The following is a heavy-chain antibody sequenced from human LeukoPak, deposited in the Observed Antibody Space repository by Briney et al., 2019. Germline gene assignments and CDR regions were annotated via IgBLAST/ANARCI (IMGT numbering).Heavy chain of an antibody. D-gene: IGHD6-19*01. V-gene: IGHV4-34*01. CDR2: INHSGST. CDR1: GGSFSGYY. J-gene: IGHJ4*02. Sequence: PSETLSLTCAVYGGSFSGYYWSWIRQPPGEGLEWFGEINHSGSTNYNPSLKSRVTISVDTSKNQFSLKLSSVTAADPAVYYCASRYSSGWWHYWGQGTLVTVSS. CDR3: ASRYSSGWWHY.